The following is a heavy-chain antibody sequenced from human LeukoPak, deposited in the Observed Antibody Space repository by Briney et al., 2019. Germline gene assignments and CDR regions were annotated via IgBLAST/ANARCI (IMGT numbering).Heavy chain of an antibody. J-gene: IGHJ4*02. CDR3: ARQTDYGSGIGELDY. CDR2: IYPGDSDT. V-gene: IGHV5-51*01. D-gene: IGHD3-10*01. CDR1: GYSFTNYW. Sequence: GASLQISCKGSGYSFTNYWIGWVRQMPGKGLEWMGIIYPGDSDTRYSPSFQGQVTISADKSIGTAYLQWGSLKASDTAMYYCARQTDYGSGIGELDYWGQGTLVTVSS.